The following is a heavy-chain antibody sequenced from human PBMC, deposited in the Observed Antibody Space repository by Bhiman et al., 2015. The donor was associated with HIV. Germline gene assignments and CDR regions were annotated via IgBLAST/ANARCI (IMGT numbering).Heavy chain of an antibody. CDR1: GFTFSSYE. CDR3: ARDQAREVNGLDV. Sequence: EVHLVESGGGLVQPGGSLRLSCAASGFTFSSYEMNWVRQAPGKGLEWVSSISSSSYYIYYADSVKGRFTISRDNAKNSLYLQMNSLRAEDTAVYYCARDQAREVNGLDVWGQGTTVTVSS. D-gene: IGHD3-10*01. CDR2: ISSSSYYI. J-gene: IGHJ6*02. V-gene: IGHV3-21*03.